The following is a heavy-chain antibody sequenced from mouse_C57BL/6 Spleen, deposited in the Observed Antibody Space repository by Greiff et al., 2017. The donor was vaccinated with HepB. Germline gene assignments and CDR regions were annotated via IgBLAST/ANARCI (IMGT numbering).Heavy chain of an antibody. D-gene: IGHD1-1*01. J-gene: IGHJ2*01. Sequence: VHVKQSGAELVKPGASVKLSCTASGFNIKDYYMHWVKQRTEQGLEWIGRIDPEDGETKYAPKFQGKATITADTSSNTAYLQLSSLTSEDTAVYYCAYYYGSRDFDYWGQGTTLTVSS. V-gene: IGHV14-2*01. CDR1: GFNIKDYY. CDR2: IDPEDGET. CDR3: AYYYGSRDFDY.